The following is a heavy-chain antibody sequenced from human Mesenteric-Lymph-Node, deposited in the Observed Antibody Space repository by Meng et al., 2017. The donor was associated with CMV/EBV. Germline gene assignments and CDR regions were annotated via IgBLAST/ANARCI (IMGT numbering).Heavy chain of an antibody. V-gene: IGHV3-66*02. J-gene: IGHJ4*02. CDR3: ARFPYSSSWYFDY. CDR2: IYTGAST. CDR1: GFTFSSYA. D-gene: IGHD6-13*01. Sequence: GESLKISCAASGFTFSSYAMSWVRQAPGKGLEWVSVIYTGASTYYADSVKGRFTISRDNSKNTLYLQMNSLRVEDTAVYYCARFPYSSSWYFDYWGQGTLVTVSS.